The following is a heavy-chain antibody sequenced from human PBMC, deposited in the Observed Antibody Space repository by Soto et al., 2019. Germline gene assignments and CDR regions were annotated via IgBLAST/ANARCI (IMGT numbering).Heavy chain of an antibody. V-gene: IGHV3-30-3*01. CDR2: ASFDQTYK. J-gene: IGHJ4*02. CDR1: GFTFSSCI. CDR3: AREMRPSPFDY. Sequence: QVQLVESGGGVVQPGRSLRLSCTASGFTFSSCIMHWVRQAPGKGLEWVALASFDQTYKSYTDSVKGRFTISSDDSRNTVYLQMNSLRPEDTAIYYCAREMRPSPFDYWGQGTLVTVSS.